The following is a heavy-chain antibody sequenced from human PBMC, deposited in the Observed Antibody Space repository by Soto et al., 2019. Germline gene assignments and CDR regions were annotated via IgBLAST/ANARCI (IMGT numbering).Heavy chain of an antibody. CDR1: GYTFTSYG. Sequence: GASVKVSCKASGYTFTSYGISWVRQAPGQGLEWMGWISAYNGNTNYAQKLQGRVTMTTDTSTSTAYMELRSLRSDEDTAVYYCAGGERNYYYYGMDVWGQGTTVTVSS. D-gene: IGHD2-21*01. V-gene: IGHV1-18*04. CDR3: AGGERNYYYYGMDV. CDR2: ISAYNGNT. J-gene: IGHJ6*02.